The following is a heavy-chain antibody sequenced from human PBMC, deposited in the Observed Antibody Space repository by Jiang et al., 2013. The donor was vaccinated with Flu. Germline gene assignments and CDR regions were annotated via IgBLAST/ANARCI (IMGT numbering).Heavy chain of an antibody. CDR3: ARDKMMYYFDSSGPYYFDH. CDR1: INSGYY. Sequence: INSGYYWGWIRQSPGKGLEWIGSIYHSGMTYYNPSLKSRVTMSVDTSKNQFALKLSSVTAADTAVYYCARDKMMYYFDSSGPYYFDHWGQGILVTVSS. CDR2: IYHSGMT. D-gene: IGHD3-22*01. V-gene: IGHV4-38-2*02. J-gene: IGHJ4*02.